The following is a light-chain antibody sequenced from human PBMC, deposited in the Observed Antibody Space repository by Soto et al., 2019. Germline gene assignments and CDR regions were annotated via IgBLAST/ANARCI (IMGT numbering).Light chain of an antibody. J-gene: IGLJ1*01. CDR1: SRDIGGYNY. V-gene: IGLV2-14*01. Sequence: QSALAQPASVSGSPGQSITISCTGTSRDIGGYNYVSWYQQYPGTAPKLMIYEVTDRPSGVSNRFSGSKSGNTASLTISGLQADDEAEYYCSSYTRSRNLVFGNGTKVTV. CDR3: SSYTRSRNLV. CDR2: EVT.